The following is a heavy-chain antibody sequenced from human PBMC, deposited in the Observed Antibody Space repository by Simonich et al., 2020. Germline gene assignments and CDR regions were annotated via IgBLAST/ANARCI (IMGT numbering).Heavy chain of an antibody. CDR1: GFTFSSYW. CDR2: MNSDGGNT. V-gene: IGHV3-74*01. CDR3: ARNRLDY. Sequence: EGQLVESGGGLVQPGGSLRLSCAASGFTFSSYWMHWVRQSPGKGVWLVTRMNSDGGNTSYADSVKGRFTISGDNAKNTLYLQMNSLRAEDTAVYYCARNRLDYWGQGTLVTVSS. J-gene: IGHJ4*02.